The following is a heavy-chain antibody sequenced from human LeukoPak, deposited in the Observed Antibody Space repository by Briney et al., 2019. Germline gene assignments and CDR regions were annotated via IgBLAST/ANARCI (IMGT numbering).Heavy chain of an antibody. J-gene: IGHJ4*02. D-gene: IGHD2-2*01. CDR3: ANDCSSTSCYVPAY. CDR2: ISSSGSTI. Sequence: GGSLRLSCAASGFTFSDYYMSWIRQAPGKGLEWVSYISSSGSTIYYADSVKGRFTISRDNAKNSLYLQMNSLRAGDTAVYYCANDCSSTSCYVPAYWGQGTLVTVSS. V-gene: IGHV3-11*01. CDR1: GFTFSDYY.